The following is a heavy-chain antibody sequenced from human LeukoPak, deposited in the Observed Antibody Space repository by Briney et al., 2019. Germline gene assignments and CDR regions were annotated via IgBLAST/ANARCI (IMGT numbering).Heavy chain of an antibody. J-gene: IGHJ4*02. Sequence: QPGESLRLSCAASGFSFSSYGMHWVRQAPGKGLEWVAFIRYDGSNKYYADSVKGRFTISRDNSKNTLYLQMNSLRAGDTAVYYCAKPHFDDWGQGTLVTVSS. CDR3: AKPHFDD. CDR2: IRYDGSNK. CDR1: GFSFSSYG. V-gene: IGHV3-30*02.